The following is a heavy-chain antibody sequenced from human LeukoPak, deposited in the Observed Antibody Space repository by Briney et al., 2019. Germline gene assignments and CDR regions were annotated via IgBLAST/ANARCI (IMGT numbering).Heavy chain of an antibody. J-gene: IGHJ1*01. D-gene: IGHD3-22*01. Sequence: SETLSLTCTVSGGSISSYYWSWIRQPPGKGLEWIGYIYYSGSTNYNPSLKGRVTISVDTSKNQFSLKLSSVTAADTAVYYCARVVQSTDSSGFYLPEYFQHWGQGTLVTVSS. CDR2: IYYSGST. V-gene: IGHV4-59*01. CDR3: ARVVQSTDSSGFYLPEYFQH. CDR1: GGSISSYY.